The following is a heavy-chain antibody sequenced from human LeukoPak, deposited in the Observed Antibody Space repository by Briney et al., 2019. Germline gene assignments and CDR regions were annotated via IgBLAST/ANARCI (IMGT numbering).Heavy chain of an antibody. CDR3: ARGGTEWDIVVVPAAISSDYFDY. Sequence: GASVKVSCKASGYTFTSYGISWVRQAPGQGLEWMGWISAYNGNTNYAQKFQGRVTITADESTSTAYMELSSLRSEDTAVYYCARGGTEWDIVVVPAAISSDYFDYWGQGTLVTVSS. J-gene: IGHJ4*02. V-gene: IGHV1-18*01. CDR2: ISAYNGNT. CDR1: GYTFTSYG. D-gene: IGHD2-2*01.